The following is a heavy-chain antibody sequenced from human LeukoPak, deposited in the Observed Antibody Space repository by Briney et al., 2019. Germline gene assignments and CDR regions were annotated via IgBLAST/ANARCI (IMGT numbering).Heavy chain of an antibody. CDR2: INPNSGGT. CDR3: ARAKGDYYWFDP. D-gene: IGHD4-17*01. V-gene: IGHV1-2*02. Sequence: ASVKVSCKASGYTFTGYYMHRVRQAPGQGLEWMGWINPNSGGTNYAQKFQGRVTMTRDTSISTAYMELSRLRSDDTAVYYCARAKGDYYWFDPWGQGTLVTVSS. CDR1: GYTFTGYY. J-gene: IGHJ5*02.